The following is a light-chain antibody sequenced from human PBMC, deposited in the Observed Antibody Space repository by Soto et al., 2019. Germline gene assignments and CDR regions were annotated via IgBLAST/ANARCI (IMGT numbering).Light chain of an antibody. V-gene: IGKV3-15*01. CDR1: QSVNAN. J-gene: IGKJ4*01. CDR3: QQRSKWNLN. Sequence: EILMTQSPATLSVSPGERATLSCRASQSVNANLAWYQQKSGRAPRLLIFGASTRATDIPGRFSGSGSGTEFTLTISSLEPEDFAVYYCQQRSKWNLNSGGGTKVDIK. CDR2: GAS.